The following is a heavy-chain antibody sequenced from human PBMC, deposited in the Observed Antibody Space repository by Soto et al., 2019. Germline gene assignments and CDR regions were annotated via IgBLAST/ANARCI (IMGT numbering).Heavy chain of an antibody. D-gene: IGHD6-13*01. V-gene: IGHV3-11*06. Sequence: QVQLVESGGGLVKPGGSLRLSCAASGFTFSDYYMNWIRQAPGKGPEWVSYISSSSSYTKYADSVKGRVIVSSDNAKFYPDRRMSRLRAEATAVYYCARGRRDISAAGIFANWYFVLWGRGTPVTLSS. J-gene: IGHJ2*01. CDR3: ARGRRDISAAGIFANWYFVL. CDR1: GFTFSDYY. CDR2: ISSSSSYT.